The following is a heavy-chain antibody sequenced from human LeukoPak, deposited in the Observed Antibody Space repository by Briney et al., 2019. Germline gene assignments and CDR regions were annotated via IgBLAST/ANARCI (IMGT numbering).Heavy chain of an antibody. CDR2: ISGSGGST. D-gene: IGHD1-20*01. CDR3: AKELRSISATTVFDY. J-gene: IGHJ4*02. V-gene: IGHV3-23*01. Sequence: PGGSLRLSCAASGFTFSSYAMSWVRQAPGKGLEWVSAISGSGGSTYYADSVKGRFTISRDNSKHTVDLQMNSLRAEDTAVYYRAKELRSISATTVFDYWGQGTLVTVSS. CDR1: GFTFSSYA.